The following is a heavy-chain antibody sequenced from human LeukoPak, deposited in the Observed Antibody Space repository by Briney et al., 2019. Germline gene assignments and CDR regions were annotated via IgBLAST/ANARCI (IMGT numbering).Heavy chain of an antibody. CDR3: AREWRGIASHYHGMDV. CDR1: GFSFSDYD. CDR2: LGTNGDA. D-gene: IGHD6-6*01. Sequence: GGSLRLSCVASGFSFSDYDMYWVRQAAGRGLEWVSALGTNGDAYYLGSVRGRFTTSRENVKNSLYLQMNSLGVEDTAVYYCAREWRGIASHYHGMDVWGQGTTVTVSS. J-gene: IGHJ6*02. V-gene: IGHV3-13*01.